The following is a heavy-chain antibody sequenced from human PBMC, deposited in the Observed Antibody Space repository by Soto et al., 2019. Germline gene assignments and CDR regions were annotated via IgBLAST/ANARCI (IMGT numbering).Heavy chain of an antibody. V-gene: IGHV3-53*01. CDR1: GFSVSSNY. CDR2: IYINGST. CDR3: SGDPSGYDEGDWYHGVDV. D-gene: IGHD5-12*01. Sequence: PGGSLRLSCAASGFSVSSNYMSWVRQAPGEGLEWVAIIYINGSTDYADSVQGRFSVSRDIYKNTLFPQMNNLRAEDTAVYFCSGDPSGYDEGDWYHGVDVWGQGTTVTVSS. J-gene: IGHJ6*02.